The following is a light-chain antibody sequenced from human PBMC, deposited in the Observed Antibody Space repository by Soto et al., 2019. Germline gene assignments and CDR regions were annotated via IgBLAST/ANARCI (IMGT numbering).Light chain of an antibody. CDR2: EVR. V-gene: IGLV2-14*01. J-gene: IGLJ2*01. CDR3: SSFTSKSTLI. CDR1: IRDVGAYNL. Sequence: QSALTQPASVSGSPGQSITISCAGTIRDVGAYNLVSWYQQYPGRAPQLILYEVRNRPSGISFRFSGFKSGNTASLTISGLQAEDEADYYCSSFTSKSTLILGGGTKLTVL.